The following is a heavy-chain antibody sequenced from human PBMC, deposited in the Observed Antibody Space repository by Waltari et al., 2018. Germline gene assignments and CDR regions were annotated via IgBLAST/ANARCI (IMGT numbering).Heavy chain of an antibody. CDR2: IYTIGST. J-gene: IGHJ4*02. V-gene: IGHV4-61*02. CDR3: ARDLGPFDY. Sequence: QVQLQESGPGLVKPSQTLSLTCTVSGGSISSGSYYWSWIRQPAGKGLEWIGRIYTIGSTNYNPSLKSRVTISVDTSKNQFSMKLSSVTAADTAVYYCARDLGPFDYWGQVTLVTVSS. CDR1: GGSISSGSYY. D-gene: IGHD3-10*01.